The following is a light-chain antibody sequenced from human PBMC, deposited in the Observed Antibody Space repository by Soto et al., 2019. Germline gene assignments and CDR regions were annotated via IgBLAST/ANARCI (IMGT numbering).Light chain of an antibody. Sequence: QSALTQPASVSGSPGQSIAISCTGTSSDVGGYSYVSWYQQQPGKAPKLVISDVSNRLSGVSDRFSGSKSGNTASLTISGLQTEDEADYYCASYTTSSTYVFGTGTKLTVL. CDR2: DVS. CDR3: ASYTTSSTYV. CDR1: SSDVGGYSY. J-gene: IGLJ1*01. V-gene: IGLV2-14*01.